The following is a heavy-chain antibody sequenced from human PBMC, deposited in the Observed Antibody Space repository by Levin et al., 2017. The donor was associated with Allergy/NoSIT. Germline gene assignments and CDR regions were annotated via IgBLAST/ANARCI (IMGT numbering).Heavy chain of an antibody. D-gene: IGHD3-22*01. J-gene: IGHJ4*02. V-gene: IGHV3-9*01. CDR2: ISWNSGSI. CDR1: GFTFDDYA. CDR3: AKVPYSYDSSGSYFDY. Sequence: GGSLRLSCAASGFTFDDYAMHWVRQAPGKGLEWVSGISWNSGSIGYADSVKGRFTISRDNAKNSLYLQMNSLRAEDTALYYCAKVPYSYDSSGSYFDYWGQGTLVTVSS.